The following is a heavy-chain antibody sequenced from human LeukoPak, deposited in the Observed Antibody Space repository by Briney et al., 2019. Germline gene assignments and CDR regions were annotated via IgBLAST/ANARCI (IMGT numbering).Heavy chain of an antibody. D-gene: IGHD2-2*01. CDR1: GFTFSSYG. CDR3: ARVVVDLGGYFDL. V-gene: IGHV3-30*03. J-gene: IGHJ2*01. CDR2: ISYDGSDK. Sequence: GGSLRLSCVASGFTFSSYGMHCVRQAPGKGLEWVAVISYDGSDKYYADSVKGRFTISRDTSKNTLYLQMSSLKAEDTAVYYCARVVVDLGGYFDLWGRGTLVTVSS.